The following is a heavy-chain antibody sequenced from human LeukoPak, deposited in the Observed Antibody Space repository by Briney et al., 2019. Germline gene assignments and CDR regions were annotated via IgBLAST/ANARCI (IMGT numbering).Heavy chain of an antibody. V-gene: IGHV3-21*04. CDR2: ISSSSSYI. J-gene: IGHJ4*02. D-gene: IGHD6-19*01. CDR1: GFTFSSYS. Sequence: GGSLRLSCAASGFTFSSYSMNWVRQAPGKGLEWVSSISSSSSYIYYADSVKGRFTISRDNAKNSLYLQMNSLRAEDTAIYYCARDGRAGSLFAYWGQGTLVTVSS. CDR3: ARDGRAGSLFAY.